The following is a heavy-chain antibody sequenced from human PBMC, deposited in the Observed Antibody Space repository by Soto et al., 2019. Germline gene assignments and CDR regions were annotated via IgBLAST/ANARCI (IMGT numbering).Heavy chain of an antibody. V-gene: IGHV4-34*01. CDR2: INHSGST. Sequence: QVQLQQWGAGLLKPSETLSLTCAVYGGSFSGYYWSWIRQPPGKGLEWIGEINHSGSTNYNPSLKSRVTISVDTSKNQFSLTLSSVTAADTAVYYCARGRHSSGWYGRFFDYWGQGTLVTVSS. D-gene: IGHD6-19*01. J-gene: IGHJ4*02. CDR1: GGSFSGYY. CDR3: ARGRHSSGWYGRFFDY.